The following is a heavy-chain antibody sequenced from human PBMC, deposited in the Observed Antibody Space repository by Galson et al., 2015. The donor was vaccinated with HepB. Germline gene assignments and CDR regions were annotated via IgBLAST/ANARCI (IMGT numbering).Heavy chain of an antibody. CDR2: IIPVFGTS. J-gene: IGHJ4*02. CDR1: GGTFSNYA. CDR3: ARDIRSGSYCY. V-gene: IGHV1-69*13. D-gene: IGHD1-26*01. Sequence: SVKVSCKASGGTFSNYAISWVRQAPGQGLEWMGGIIPVFGTSEYAQKFQGRLTVTADESTSTAYMELSSLRSEDTALYYCARDIRSGSYCYWGQGTLVTVSS.